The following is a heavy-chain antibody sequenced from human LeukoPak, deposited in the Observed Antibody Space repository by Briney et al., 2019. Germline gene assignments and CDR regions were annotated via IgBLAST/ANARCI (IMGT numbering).Heavy chain of an antibody. CDR2: INHSGST. D-gene: IGHD1-26*01. V-gene: IGHV4-34*01. J-gene: IGHJ4*02. Sequence: SETLSLTCSVYGGSFSGYYWSWIRQPPGKGLEWIGEINHSGSTNYNPSLKSRVTISVDTSKNQFSLKLSSVTAADTAVYYCAGMGPGSSSGTLLGYWRRGTLVTVSS. CDR3: AGMGPGSSSGTLLGY. CDR1: GGSFSGYY.